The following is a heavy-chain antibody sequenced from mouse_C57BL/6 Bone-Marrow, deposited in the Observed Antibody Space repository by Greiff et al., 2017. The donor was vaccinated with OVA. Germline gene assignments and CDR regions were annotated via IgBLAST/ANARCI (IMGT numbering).Heavy chain of an antibody. CDR2: IYPGSGST. V-gene: IGHV1-55*01. CDR3: ARADYDDDEAMDY. D-gene: IGHD2-4*01. J-gene: IGHJ4*01. CDR1: GYTFTSYW. Sequence: QVQLQQPGAELVKPGASVKMSCKASGYTFTSYWITWVKQRPGQCLEWIGDIYPGSGSTNYNEKFKSKATLTVDTSSSTAYMQLSSLTSEDSAVYYCARADYDDDEAMDYWGQGTSVTVSS.